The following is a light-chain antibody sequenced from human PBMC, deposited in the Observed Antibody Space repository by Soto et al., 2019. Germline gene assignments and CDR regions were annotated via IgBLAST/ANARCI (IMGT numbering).Light chain of an antibody. CDR2: TTN. Sequence: QSVLTQPHSASGTPGQRVTISCSGSSSNIGTSSVHWFQQLPGTAPKLLISTTNQRPSGVPERFSGSKSGTSASLAISGLQSEDAADYYCASWYDSMNSHVFGTGTQRTVL. V-gene: IGLV1-44*01. CDR3: ASWYDSMNSHV. CDR1: SSNIGTSS. J-gene: IGLJ1*01.